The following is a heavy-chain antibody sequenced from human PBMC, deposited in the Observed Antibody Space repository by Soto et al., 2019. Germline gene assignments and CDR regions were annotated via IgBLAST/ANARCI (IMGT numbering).Heavy chain of an antibody. CDR3: ARVVPAAIPPGPNNWKFDY. CDR1: GGTFSSYA. J-gene: IGHJ4*02. D-gene: IGHD2-2*02. V-gene: IGHV1-69*05. Sequence: ASVKVSCKASGGTFSSYAISWVRQAPGQGLEWMGGIIPIFGTANYAQKFQGRVTMTRDTSISTAYMELSRLRSDDTAVYYCARVVPAAIPPGPNNWKFDYWGQGTLVTVSS. CDR2: IIPIFGTA.